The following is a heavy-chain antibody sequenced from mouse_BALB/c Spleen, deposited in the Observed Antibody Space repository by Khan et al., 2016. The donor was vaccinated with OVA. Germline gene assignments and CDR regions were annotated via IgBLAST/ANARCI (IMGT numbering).Heavy chain of an antibody. CDR2: IWAGGSA. CDR3: ARSKYLTRY. D-gene: IGHD3-3*01. V-gene: IGHV2-9*02. Sequence: VQLQESGPGLVAPSQSLSITCTVYGYSLTRYGVHWVRQPPGKGLEWLGLIWAGGSANYNWALMSRLSISTDNSKSLVFLIMNSLQTDDTALYYRARSKYLTRYWGQGTTLTVSS. J-gene: IGHJ2*01. CDR1: GYSLTRYG.